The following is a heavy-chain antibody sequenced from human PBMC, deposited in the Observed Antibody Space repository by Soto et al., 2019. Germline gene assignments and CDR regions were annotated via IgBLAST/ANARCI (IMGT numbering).Heavy chain of an antibody. J-gene: IGHJ6*02. CDR2: INPNSGGT. Sequence: ASVKVSCKASGYTFTGSYMHWVRQAPGQGLEWMGWINPNSGGTNYAQKFQGRVTMTRDTSISTAYMELSRLRSDDTAVYYCARDRCSGGSCYHYYYGMDVWGQGTTVTVSS. CDR1: GYTFTGSY. D-gene: IGHD2-15*01. CDR3: ARDRCSGGSCYHYYYGMDV. V-gene: IGHV1-2*02.